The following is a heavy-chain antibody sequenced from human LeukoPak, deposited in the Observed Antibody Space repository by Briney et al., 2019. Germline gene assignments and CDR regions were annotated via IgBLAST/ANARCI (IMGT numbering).Heavy chain of an antibody. CDR3: ARTTVTTDDAFDI. Sequence: SETLSLTCAVSGYSISSGYYWGWLRQPPGKGLEWIGEINHSGSTNYDPSLKSRVTISVDTSKNQFSLKLSSVTAADTAVYYCARTTVTTDDAFDIWGQGTMVTVSS. CDR1: GYSISSGYY. V-gene: IGHV4-38-2*01. CDR2: INHSGST. J-gene: IGHJ3*02. D-gene: IGHD4-11*01.